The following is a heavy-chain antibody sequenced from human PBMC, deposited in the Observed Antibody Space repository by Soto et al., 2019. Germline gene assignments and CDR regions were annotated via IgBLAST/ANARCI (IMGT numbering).Heavy chain of an antibody. CDR3: ARGLSYYDSSGYYLGADAFDI. D-gene: IGHD3-22*01. Sequence: GGSLRLSCAASGFTVSSNYMSWVRQAPGKGLEWVSVIYSGGSTYYADSVKGRFTISRDNSKNTLYLQMNSLRAKDTAVYYCARGLSYYDSSGYYLGADAFDIWGQGTMVTVSS. CDR2: IYSGGST. V-gene: IGHV3-53*01. J-gene: IGHJ3*02. CDR1: GFTVSSNY.